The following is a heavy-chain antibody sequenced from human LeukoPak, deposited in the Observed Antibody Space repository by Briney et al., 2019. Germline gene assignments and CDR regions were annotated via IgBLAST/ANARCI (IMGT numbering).Heavy chain of an antibody. CDR2: IKQDGSEK. J-gene: IGHJ6*02. CDR1: GFTFSSYW. D-gene: IGHD2-21*02. V-gene: IGHV3-7*01. Sequence: PGGSLRLSCAASGFTFSSYWMSWVRQAPGKGLEWVAIIKQDGSEKYYVDSVKGRFTISRDNAKNSLYLQMNSLRAEDTAVYYCARDGAVTASLVYYYYGMDVWGQGTTVTVSS. CDR3: ARDGAVTASLVYYYYGMDV.